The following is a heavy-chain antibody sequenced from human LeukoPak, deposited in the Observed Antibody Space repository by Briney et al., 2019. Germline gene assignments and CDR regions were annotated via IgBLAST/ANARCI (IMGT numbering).Heavy chain of an antibody. V-gene: IGHV1-2*06. Sequence: ASVKVSCKASGYTFTGFYMHWVRQAPGQGLEWMGRINPNSGGTNFAQKFQGRVTMTRDTSTSTVYMELSSLRSDDTAVYYCARTAARRFDYWGQGTLVTVSS. D-gene: IGHD6-6*01. J-gene: IGHJ4*02. CDR1: GYTFTGFY. CDR3: ARTAARRFDY. CDR2: INPNSGGT.